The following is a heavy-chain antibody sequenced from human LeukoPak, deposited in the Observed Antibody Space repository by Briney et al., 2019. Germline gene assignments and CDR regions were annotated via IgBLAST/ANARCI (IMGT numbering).Heavy chain of an antibody. CDR1: GGSISSYY. V-gene: IGHV4-59*01. CDR2: IYYSGST. CDR3: ARTGYSGYDYGDY. Sequence: SETLSLTCTVSGGSISSYYWNWIRQPPGKGLELIGYIYYSGSTNYNPSLKSRVTISLDTSKNQFSLKLSSVTAADTAVYYCARTGYSGYDYGDYWGQGTLVTVSS. D-gene: IGHD5-12*01. J-gene: IGHJ4*02.